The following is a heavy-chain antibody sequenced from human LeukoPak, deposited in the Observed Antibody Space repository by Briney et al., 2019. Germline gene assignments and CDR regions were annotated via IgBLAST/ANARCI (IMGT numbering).Heavy chain of an antibody. CDR2: LRKDGSGE. Sequence: GGFLRLSCAASGFTFNAYAMHWVRQAPGKGLEWVSFLRKDGSGENYAESVRGRFTISRDNSKNMVYLQLTSLRSEDTAVYYCAKDRGDFPPYFDSWGRGTLVTVSS. J-gene: IGHJ4*02. CDR3: AKDRGDFPPYFDS. D-gene: IGHD2-21*02. CDR1: GFTFNAYA. V-gene: IGHV3-30*02.